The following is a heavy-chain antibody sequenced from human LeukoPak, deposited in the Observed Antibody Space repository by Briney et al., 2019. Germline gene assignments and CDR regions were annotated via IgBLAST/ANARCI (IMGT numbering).Heavy chain of an antibody. D-gene: IGHD6-13*01. CDR3: AKGPATSGHFFDY. J-gene: IGHJ4*02. Sequence: GRSLRPSCAASGFTFSDCGMHWVRQAPGKGLEWLAVIWFDGSNEEYADSVKGRFTISRDNSKNTLYLQMNSLRADDTAMYYCAKGPATSGHFFDYWGQGTLVTVSS. CDR2: IWFDGSNE. CDR1: GFTFSDCG. V-gene: IGHV3-33*06.